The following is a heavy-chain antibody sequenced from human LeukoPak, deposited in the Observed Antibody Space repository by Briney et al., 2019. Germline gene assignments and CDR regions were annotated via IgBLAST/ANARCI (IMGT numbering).Heavy chain of an antibody. J-gene: IGHJ3*02. Sequence: GGSLRLSCAASGSTFSDYYMGWIRQAPGKGLEWVSYISSSGSTIYYADSVKGRFTISRDNAKNSLYLQMNSLRAEDTAVYYCARGETTVTDDAFDIWGQGTMVTVSS. CDR2: ISSSGSTI. V-gene: IGHV3-11*01. CDR1: GSTFSDYY. D-gene: IGHD4-17*01. CDR3: ARGETTVTDDAFDI.